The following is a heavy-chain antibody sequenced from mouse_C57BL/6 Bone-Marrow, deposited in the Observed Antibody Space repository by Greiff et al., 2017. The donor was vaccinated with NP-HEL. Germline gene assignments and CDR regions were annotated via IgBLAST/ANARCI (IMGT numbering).Heavy chain of an antibody. CDR2: ILPGSGST. Sequence: VKVVESGAELMKPGASVKLSCKATGYTFPGYWIEWVKQRPGHGLEWIGEILPGSGSTNYNEKFKGKATFTADTSSNTAYMQLSSLTTEDSAIYYCARRGYGSSTGFAYWGQGTLVTVSA. CDR1: GYTFPGYW. CDR3: ARRGYGSSTGFAY. V-gene: IGHV1-9*01. J-gene: IGHJ3*01. D-gene: IGHD1-1*01.